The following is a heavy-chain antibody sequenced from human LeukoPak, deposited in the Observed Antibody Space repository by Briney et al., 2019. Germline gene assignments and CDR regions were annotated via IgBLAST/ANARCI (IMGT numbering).Heavy chain of an antibody. CDR2: IEQDGSDK. J-gene: IGHJ4*02. D-gene: IGHD4-11*01. Sequence: SGGSLRLSCAASGFSFSTYWMSWVRQTPGKGLEWVANIEQDGSDKYYVDSVKGRFTISRDNAKNSLYLQMNSLRAEDTAVYYCARGRLGDYWGQGTLVTVSS. CDR1: GFSFSTYW. V-gene: IGHV3-7*01. CDR3: ARGRLGDY.